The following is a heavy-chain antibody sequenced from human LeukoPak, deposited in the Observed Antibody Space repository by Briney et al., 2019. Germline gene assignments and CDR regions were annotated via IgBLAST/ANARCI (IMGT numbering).Heavy chain of an antibody. V-gene: IGHV3-30-3*01. J-gene: IGHJ4*02. Sequence: PGGSLRLSCAASGLTFSSYAMHWVRQAPGKGLEWVAVISYDGSNKYYADSVKGRFTISRDNSKNTLYPQMNSLRAEDTAVYYCARGTVTARYSYFDYWGQGTLVTVSS. CDR3: ARGTVTARYSYFDY. D-gene: IGHD2-21*02. CDR2: ISYDGSNK. CDR1: GLTFSSYA.